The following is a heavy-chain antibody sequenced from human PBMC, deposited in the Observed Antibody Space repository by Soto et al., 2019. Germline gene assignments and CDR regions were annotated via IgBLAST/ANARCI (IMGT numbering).Heavy chain of an antibody. D-gene: IGHD2-15*01. V-gene: IGHV4-39*01. CDR1: GGSISSSSYY. CDR3: ARQGVYCSGGSCYLYYFDY. CDR2: IYYSGST. J-gene: IGHJ4*02. Sequence: SETLSLTCTVSGGSISSSSYYWGWIRQPPGKGLEWIGSIYYSGSTYYNPSLKSRVTISVDTSKNQFSLKLSSVTAADTAVYYCARQGVYCSGGSCYLYYFDYWGQGPLVTVYS.